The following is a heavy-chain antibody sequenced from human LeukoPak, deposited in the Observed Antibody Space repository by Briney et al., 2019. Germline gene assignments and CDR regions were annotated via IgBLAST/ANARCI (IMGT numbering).Heavy chain of an antibody. J-gene: IGHJ5*02. CDR1: GFPFSSYG. Sequence: GGSLRLSCAASGFPFSSYGMHWVRQAPGKGLEWMAGIWYHGNKEHYADTVKGRFTISRDNSNNALFLQMNSLRADDTAVYYCARDPDTSGHFSWFDPWGQGTLVTVSS. CDR3: ARDPDTSGHFSWFDP. D-gene: IGHD6-19*01. V-gene: IGHV3-33*01. CDR2: IWYHGNKE.